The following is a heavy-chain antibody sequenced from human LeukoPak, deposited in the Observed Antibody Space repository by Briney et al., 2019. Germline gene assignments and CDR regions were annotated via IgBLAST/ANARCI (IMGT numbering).Heavy chain of an antibody. CDR1: GGSISSYY. V-gene: IGHV4-59*01. CDR2: IYYSGST. Sequence: PETLSLTCTVSGGSISSYYWSWIRQPPGKGLEWIGYIYYSGSTNYNPSLKSRVTISVDTSKNQFSLKLSSVTAADTAVYYCARDKGVGSGWYLAFDIWGQGTMVTVSS. J-gene: IGHJ3*02. CDR3: ARDKGVGSGWYLAFDI. D-gene: IGHD6-19*01.